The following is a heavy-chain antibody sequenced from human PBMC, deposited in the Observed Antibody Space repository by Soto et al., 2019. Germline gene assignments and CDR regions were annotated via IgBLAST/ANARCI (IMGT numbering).Heavy chain of an antibody. J-gene: IGHJ5*02. V-gene: IGHV4-39*01. CDR3: ARHDYGDFPNWFDP. CDR1: GGSISSSSYY. D-gene: IGHD4-17*01. CDR2: IYYSGST. Sequence: SETLSLTCTVSGGSISSSSYYWGWIRQPPGKGLEWIGSIYYSGSTYYNPSLKSRVTISVDTSKNQLSLKLSSVTAADTAVYYCARHDYGDFPNWFDPWGQGTLVTVSS.